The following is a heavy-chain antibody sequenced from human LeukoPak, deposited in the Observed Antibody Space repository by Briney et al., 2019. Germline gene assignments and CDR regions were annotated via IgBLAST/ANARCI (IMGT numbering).Heavy chain of an antibody. J-gene: IGHJ6*03. CDR3: ARGLLKDTRVHYYYMDV. V-gene: IGHV4-59*01. Sequence: SETLSLTCTVSGGSISSYYWSWIRQPPGKGLEWIGYIYYSGGTNYNPSLKSRVTISVDTSKNQFSLKLSSVTAADTAVYYRARGLLKDTRVHYYYMDVWGKGTTVTVSS. CDR1: GGSISSYY. CDR2: IYYSGGT. D-gene: IGHD2/OR15-2a*01.